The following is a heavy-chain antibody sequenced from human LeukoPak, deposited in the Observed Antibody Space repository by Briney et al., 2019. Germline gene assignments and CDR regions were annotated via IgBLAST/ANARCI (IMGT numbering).Heavy chain of an antibody. CDR2: IIPILGIA. V-gene: IGHV1-69*04. J-gene: IGHJ4*02. D-gene: IGHD3-3*01. Sequence: GASVKVSCKASGGTFSSYAISWVRQAPGQGLEWMGRIIPILGIANYAQKFQGRVTITADKSTSTAYMELSSLRSEDTAVYYCATGHYDFGTNLDYWGQGTLVTVSS. CDR1: GGTFSSYA. CDR3: ATGHYDFGTNLDY.